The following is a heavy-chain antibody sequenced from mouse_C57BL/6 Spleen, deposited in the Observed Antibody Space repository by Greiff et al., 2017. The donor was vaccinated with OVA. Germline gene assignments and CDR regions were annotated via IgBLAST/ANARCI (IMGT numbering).Heavy chain of an antibody. Sequence: QVHVKQPGAELVKPGASVKMSCKASGYTFTSYWITWVKQRPGQGLEWIGDIYPGSGSTKYNEKFKSKATLTVDTSSSTAYMQLSSLTSEDSAVYYCARRGSSGYLMDYWGQGTSVTVSS. CDR1: GYTFTSYW. J-gene: IGHJ4*01. CDR2: IYPGSGST. V-gene: IGHV1-55*01. CDR3: ARRGSSGYLMDY. D-gene: IGHD3-2*02.